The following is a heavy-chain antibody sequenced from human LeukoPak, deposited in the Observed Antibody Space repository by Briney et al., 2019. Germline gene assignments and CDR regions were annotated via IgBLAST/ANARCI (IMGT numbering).Heavy chain of an antibody. V-gene: IGHV5-51*01. D-gene: IGHD3-9*01. CDR1: GYSFTSYW. J-gene: IGHJ4*02. Sequence: PGESLKISCKGSGYSFTSYWIGWVRQMPGKGLEWMGIIYPGDSDTRYSPSFQGQVTISADKSISTAYLQWSSLRALDTAMYYCARRDILTGYYTFDYWGQGTLVTVSS. CDR2: IYPGDSDT. CDR3: ARRDILTGYYTFDY.